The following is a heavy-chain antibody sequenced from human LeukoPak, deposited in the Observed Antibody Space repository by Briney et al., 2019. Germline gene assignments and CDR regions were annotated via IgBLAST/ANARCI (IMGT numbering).Heavy chain of an antibody. CDR2: ISGSGGST. V-gene: IGHV3-23*01. J-gene: IGHJ5*02. CDR3: AKDPADELWFANWFDP. D-gene: IGHD3-10*01. Sequence: GGSLRLSCAASGFTFSSYAMSWVRQAPGKGLEWVSAISGSGGSTYYADSVKGRFTISRDNSKNTLYLQMNSLRAEVTAVYYCAKDPADELWFANWFDPWGQGTLVTVSS. CDR1: GFTFSSYA.